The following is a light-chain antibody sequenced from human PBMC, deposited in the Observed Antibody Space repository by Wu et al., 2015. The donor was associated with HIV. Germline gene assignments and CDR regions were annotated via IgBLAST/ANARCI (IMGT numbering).Light chain of an antibody. Sequence: EIVLTQSPGTLSLSPGERATLSCRASQSVSSRYFAWYQQKPGQAPKLLIYGASNRATGILDRFSGSGSGTDFTLTISRLEPEDLAVYYCHQYGSSPPGTFGQGTKLEIK. V-gene: IGKV3-20*01. J-gene: IGKJ2*01. CDR2: GAS. CDR1: QSVSSRY. CDR3: HQYGSSPPGT.